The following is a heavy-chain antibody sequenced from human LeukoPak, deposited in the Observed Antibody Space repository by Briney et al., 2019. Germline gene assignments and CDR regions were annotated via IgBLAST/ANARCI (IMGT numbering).Heavy chain of an antibody. CDR3: AGDAGYGGNSDY. CDR2: INKDGSDK. CDR1: GFTFNMYW. Sequence: GRSLRLSCAASGFTFNMYWMTWVRQAPGKGLESVAYINKDGSDKYYVDSVKGRFTVSRDNAKNSLYLQMNSLRAEDTAVYYCAGDAGYGGNSDYWGQGTLVTVSS. J-gene: IGHJ4*02. D-gene: IGHD4-23*01. V-gene: IGHV3-7*01.